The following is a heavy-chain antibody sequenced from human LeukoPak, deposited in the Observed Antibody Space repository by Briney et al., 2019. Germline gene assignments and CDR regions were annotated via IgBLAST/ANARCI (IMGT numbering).Heavy chain of an antibody. J-gene: IGHJ4*02. D-gene: IGHD5/OR15-5a*01. CDR2: FGISGTI. Sequence: GGSLRLSCAASGFAVNTYDLHWVRQAPAEGPQWIAYFGISGTIYYADSVRGRFTISRDSAKNSLYLQMNGLRVDDTAIYYCAGYGVYPYWGQGTPVTVSS. V-gene: IGHV3-48*01. CDR1: GFAVNTYD. CDR3: AGYGVYPY.